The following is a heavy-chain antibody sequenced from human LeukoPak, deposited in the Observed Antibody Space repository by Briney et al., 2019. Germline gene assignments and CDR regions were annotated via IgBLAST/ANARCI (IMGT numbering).Heavy chain of an antibody. D-gene: IGHD6-19*01. CDR2: IYHSGFN. V-gene: IGHV4-38-2*01. CDR3: ARNRAAIAVAGYYFDY. Sequence: PSETLSLTCSVSGYSISSGYYWSWIRQSPGKGLEWIGSIYHSGFNYYNPSLKSRVTISVDTSKNEFSLKLSSVTAADTAVFYCARNRAAIAVAGYYFDYWGQGTLVTVSS. J-gene: IGHJ4*02. CDR1: GYSISSGYY.